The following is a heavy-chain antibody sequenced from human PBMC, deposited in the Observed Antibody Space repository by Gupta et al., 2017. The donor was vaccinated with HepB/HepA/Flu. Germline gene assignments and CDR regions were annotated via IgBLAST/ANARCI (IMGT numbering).Heavy chain of an antibody. CDR3: ARDTGPPATKRVWGPAGMDV. CDR1: GYTFTSYG. D-gene: IGHD5-12*01. Sequence: QVQLVQSGAEVKKPGASVKVSCKASGYTFTSYGISWVRQAPGHGLEWMGWISAYNGNTNYAQKLQGRVTMTTDTSTSTAYMELRSLRSDDTAVYYCARDTGPPATKRVWGPAGMDVWGQGTTVTVSS. J-gene: IGHJ6*02. CDR2: ISAYNGNT. V-gene: IGHV1-18*01.